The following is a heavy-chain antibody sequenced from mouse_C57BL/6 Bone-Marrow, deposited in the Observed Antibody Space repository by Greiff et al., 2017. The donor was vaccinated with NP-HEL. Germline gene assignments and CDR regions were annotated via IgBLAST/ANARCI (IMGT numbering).Heavy chain of an antibody. V-gene: IGHV1-18*01. D-gene: IGHD4-1*01. CDR3: ARGTGTVYYYAMDY. Sequence: EVKLMESGPELVKPGASVKIPCKASGYTFTDYNMDWVKQSHGKSLEWIGDINPNNGGTIYNQKFKGKATLTVDKSSSTAYMELRSLTSEDTAVYYCARGTGTVYYYAMDYWGQGTSVTVSS. J-gene: IGHJ4*01. CDR1: GYTFTDYN. CDR2: INPNNGGT.